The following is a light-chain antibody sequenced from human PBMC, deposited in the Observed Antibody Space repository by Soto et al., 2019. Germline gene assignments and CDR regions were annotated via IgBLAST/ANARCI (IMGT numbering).Light chain of an antibody. Sequence: DIEMTQSPSSLSASPGERATITCRASQSVSSNLNWYQQKPGKAPTLLIYAASTVASGVPSRFSGSGSGTDFTLTISRLQPEDFANYYCQQCYSTPWTFGQGTKLEIK. CDR1: QSVSSN. V-gene: IGKV1-39*01. CDR2: AAS. J-gene: IGKJ1*01. CDR3: QQCYSTPWT.